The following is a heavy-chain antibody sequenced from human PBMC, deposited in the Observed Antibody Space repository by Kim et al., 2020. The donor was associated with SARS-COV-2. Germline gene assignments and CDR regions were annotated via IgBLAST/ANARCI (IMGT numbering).Heavy chain of an antibody. J-gene: IGHJ4*02. V-gene: IGHV4-30-2*01. Sequence: AYYNPSLKSRVTISADRAKNQFSLNLTSVTAADTAIYYCAGGFSSRPDYWGQGILVTVSS. D-gene: IGHD6-13*01. CDR3: AGGFSSRPDY. CDR2: A.